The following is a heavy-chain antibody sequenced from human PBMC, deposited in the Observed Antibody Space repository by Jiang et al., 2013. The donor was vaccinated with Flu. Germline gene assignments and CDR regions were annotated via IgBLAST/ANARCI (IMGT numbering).Heavy chain of an antibody. CDR1: GGSFSDYS. CDR3: ARGDSWRSIDY. J-gene: IGHJ4*02. CDR2: INHSGST. D-gene: IGHD3-3*01. Sequence: LLKPSETLSLTCAVYGGSFSDYSWNWIRQPPAKGLEWIGEINHSGSTNYNPSLKSRVTISVDTSKNQFSLKLSSVTAADTAVYYCARGDSWRSIDYWGQGTLVTVSS. V-gene: IGHV4-34*01.